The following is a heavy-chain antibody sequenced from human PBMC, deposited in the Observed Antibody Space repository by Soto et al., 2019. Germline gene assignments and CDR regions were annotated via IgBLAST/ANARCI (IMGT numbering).Heavy chain of an antibody. CDR3: ARDDDRNDNAFDM. CDR2: IWNDGSKT. V-gene: IGHV3-33*01. J-gene: IGHJ3*02. D-gene: IGHD1-1*01. Sequence: VAVIWNDGSKTVHADSVKGRLTISRDNSGNTLYLQMNNLRAEDTALYYCARDDDRNDNAFDMWGQGTMVTVSP.